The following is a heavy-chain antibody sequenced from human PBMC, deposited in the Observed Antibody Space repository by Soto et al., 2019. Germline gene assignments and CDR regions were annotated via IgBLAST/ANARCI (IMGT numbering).Heavy chain of an antibody. V-gene: IGHV4-59*13. CDR3: ARGTPAVSGPQYYYYYYMDV. Sequence: PSETLSLTCTVSGGSISSYYWSWIRQPPGKGLEWIGYIYYSGSTNYNPSLKSRVTISVDTSKNQFSLKLSSVTAADTAVYYCARGTPAVSGPQYYYYYYMDVWGKGTTVTVSS. D-gene: IGHD6-19*01. CDR1: GGSISSYY. CDR2: IYYSGST. J-gene: IGHJ6*03.